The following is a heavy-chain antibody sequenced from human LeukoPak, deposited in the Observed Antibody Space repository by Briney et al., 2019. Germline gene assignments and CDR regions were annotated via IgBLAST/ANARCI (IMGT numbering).Heavy chain of an antibody. D-gene: IGHD3-3*01. Sequence: PSETLSLTCAVYGGSFSGYYWSWIRQPPGKGLEWIGEINHSGSTNYNPSLKSRVTISVDTSKNQFSLKLSSVTAADTAVYYCARGLAKGRFLGWLLYNPYFDYWGQGTLVTVSS. V-gene: IGHV4-34*01. CDR3: ARGLAKGRFLGWLLYNPYFDY. J-gene: IGHJ4*02. CDR1: GGSFSGYY. CDR2: INHSGST.